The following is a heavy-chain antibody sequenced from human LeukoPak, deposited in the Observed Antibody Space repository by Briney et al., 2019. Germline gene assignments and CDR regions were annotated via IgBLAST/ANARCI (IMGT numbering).Heavy chain of an antibody. CDR3: ARIGTYYDFWSGSTDY. J-gene: IGHJ4*02. CDR2: INHSGST. V-gene: IGHV4-34*01. D-gene: IGHD3-3*01. CDR1: GGSFSGYY. Sequence: PSETLSLTCAVYGGSFSGYYWSWIRQPPGKGLEWIGEINHSGSTNYNPSLKSRVTISVDTSKNQFSLKLSSVTAADTAVYYCARIGTYYDFWSGSTDYWGQGTLVTVSS.